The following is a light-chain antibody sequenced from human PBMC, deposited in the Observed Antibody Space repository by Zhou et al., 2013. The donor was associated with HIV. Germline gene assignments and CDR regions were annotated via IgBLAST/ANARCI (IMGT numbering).Light chain of an antibody. CDR2: DAS. J-gene: IGKJ4*01. Sequence: DIQMTQSPPSLSASVGDGLTIICQASQDIKNNLNWYQQKTGKAPSLLIYDASNLETGVPSRFSGSGSGTHFTLNITRLGPEDIATYYCQQSNDRPRTFGGGTRVEIK. CDR1: QDIKNN. CDR3: QQSNDRPRT. V-gene: IGKV1-33*01.